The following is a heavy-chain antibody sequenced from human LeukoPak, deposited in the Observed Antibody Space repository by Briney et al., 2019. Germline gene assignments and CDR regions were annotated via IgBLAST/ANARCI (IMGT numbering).Heavy chain of an antibody. CDR1: GGSISSSSYY. D-gene: IGHD2-15*01. Sequence: ETLSLTCTVSGGSISSSSYYWGWIRQPPGKGLEWVSGTSGSGGSTYYAGSVKGRFTISRDNSKNTLYLQMNSLRVEDTAVYYCAKNGGSQCYSHLDSWGQGTLVTVSS. CDR2: TSGSGGST. J-gene: IGHJ4*02. CDR3: AKNGGSQCYSHLDS. V-gene: IGHV3-23*01.